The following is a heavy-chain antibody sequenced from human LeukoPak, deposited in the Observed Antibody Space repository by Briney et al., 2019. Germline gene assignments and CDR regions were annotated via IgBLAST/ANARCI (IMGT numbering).Heavy chain of an antibody. D-gene: IGHD3-3*01. CDR3: ASAQSQYYDFWSGYFAPVDYYYYYYMDV. CDR2: IYYSGST. V-gene: IGHV4-59*01. CDR1: GGSISSYY. J-gene: IGHJ6*03. Sequence: SETLSLTCTVSGGSISSYYWSWIRQPPGKGLEWIGYIYYSGSTNYNPSLKSRVTISVDTSKNQFSLKLSSVTAADTAVYCCASAQSQYYDFWSGYFAPVDYYYYYYMDVWGKGTTVTVSS.